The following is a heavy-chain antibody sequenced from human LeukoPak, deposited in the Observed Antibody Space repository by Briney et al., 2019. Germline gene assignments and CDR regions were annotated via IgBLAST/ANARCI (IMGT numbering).Heavy chain of an antibody. CDR3: AKDHPDCRGTSCLLFDC. V-gene: IGHV3-23*01. Sequence: PGGSLRLSRAASGFTFSSYAMSWVRQAPGKGLEWVSTITSGGGSTYYADSVKGRFTISRDNSKNMLHLQMNSLRAEDTAVYYCAKDHPDCRGTSCLLFDCWGQGTLVTVSS. CDR2: ITSGGGST. D-gene: IGHD2-2*01. CDR1: GFTFSSYA. J-gene: IGHJ4*02.